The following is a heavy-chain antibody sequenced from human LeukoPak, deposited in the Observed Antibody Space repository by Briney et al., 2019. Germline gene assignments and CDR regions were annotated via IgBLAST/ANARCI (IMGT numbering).Heavy chain of an antibody. D-gene: IGHD1-14*01. CDR3: AKFPRNFVAYFYYYMDV. CDR1: GFTFSSYG. V-gene: IGHV3-23*01. J-gene: IGHJ6*03. Sequence: TGGSLRLSCAASGFTFSSYGMHWVRQAPGKGLEWVSDINGSGGSTYYADSVKGRFTISRDNSRNTLYLQMNSLRVEDTAVYYCAKFPRNFVAYFYYYMDVWGKGTTVIVSS. CDR2: INGSGGST.